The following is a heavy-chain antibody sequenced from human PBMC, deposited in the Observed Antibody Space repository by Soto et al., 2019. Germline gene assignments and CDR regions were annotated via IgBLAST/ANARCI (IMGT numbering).Heavy chain of an antibody. D-gene: IGHD3-9*01. CDR3: AKGYFALYGMDV. CDR1: GFIFNSYA. J-gene: IGHJ6*02. V-gene: IGHV3-23*01. CDR2: IRGSGDKT. Sequence: PGGSLRLSCAAPGFIFNSYAMSWVRQAPGKGLEWVSNISGMGLPGEWVSAIRGSGDKTHYADSVKGRFTISRDNSKNTLYLQMNSLRAEDTAVYYCAKGYFALYGMDVWGQGTTVTVSS.